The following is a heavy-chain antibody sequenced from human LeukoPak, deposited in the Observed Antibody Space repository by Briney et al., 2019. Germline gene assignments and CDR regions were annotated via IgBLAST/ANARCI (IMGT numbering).Heavy chain of an antibody. V-gene: IGHV4-59*01. CDR2: IKSSGNT. Sequence: SETLSLTCTVSGGSLSTYYWTWIRQPPGKGLEWIGYIKSSGNTIYSPSLKSRVTISVDSSKNQFSLILSSVTAADTAVYYCARQGGVRGYYGSGSYYYDYWGRGILDTVSS. D-gene: IGHD3-10*01. J-gene: IGHJ4*02. CDR3: ARQGGVRGYYGSGSYYYDY. CDR1: GGSLSTYY.